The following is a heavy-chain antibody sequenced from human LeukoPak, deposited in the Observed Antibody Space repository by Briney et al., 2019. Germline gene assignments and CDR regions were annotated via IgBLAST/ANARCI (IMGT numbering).Heavy chain of an antibody. CDR1: GFTFSSYE. Sequence: AGGSLRLSCAASGFTFSSYEMNWVRQAPGKGLEWVSYISSSGSTIYYADSVKGRFTISRDNAKNSLYLQMNSLRAEDTAVYYCASALWHYYGMDVWGQGTTVTVSS. CDR3: ASALWHYYGMDV. D-gene: IGHD5-18*01. CDR2: ISSSGSTI. V-gene: IGHV3-48*03. J-gene: IGHJ6*02.